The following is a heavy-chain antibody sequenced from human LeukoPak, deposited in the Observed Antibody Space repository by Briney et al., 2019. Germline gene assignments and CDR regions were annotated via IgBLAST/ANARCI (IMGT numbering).Heavy chain of an antibody. CDR2: ISLTGLT. CDR3: SRENGAFSPFGY. CDR1: GGSISNTNW. D-gene: IGHD2-8*01. Sequence: SETLSLTCGVSGGSISNTNWWSWVRQPPGRGLEWIGEISLTGLTHYNPSLESRVTVSLDRSKNQLSLNLTSVTAADTAVYYCSRENGAFSPFGYWGQGTLVTVLS. J-gene: IGHJ4*02. V-gene: IGHV4-4*02.